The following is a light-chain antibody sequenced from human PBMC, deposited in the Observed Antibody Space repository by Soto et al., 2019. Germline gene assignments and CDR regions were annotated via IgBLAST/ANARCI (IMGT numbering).Light chain of an antibody. Sequence: QSVLTQPPSVSAAPGQKVTISCSGSSSNIGNNYVSWYQQLPGTAPKLLIYENNKRPSGIPDRFSGSKSGTSATLGITGLQTGDEADYYCGTWDSRLRALYVFGTGTKVTVL. CDR3: GTWDSRLRALYV. CDR2: ENN. V-gene: IGLV1-51*02. J-gene: IGLJ1*01. CDR1: SSNIGNNY.